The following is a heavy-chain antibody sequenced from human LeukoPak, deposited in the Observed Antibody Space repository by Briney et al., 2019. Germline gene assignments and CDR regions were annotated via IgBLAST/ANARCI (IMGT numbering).Heavy chain of an antibody. CDR3: ARDHYPRYNWFDP. Sequence: PSDTLSLTCTVSGYSISSGYYWGWIRQPPGKGLEWIGSIYHSGSTYYNPSLKSRVTISVDTSKNQFSLKLSSVTAADTAVYYCARDHYPRYNWFDPWGQGTLVTVSS. V-gene: IGHV4-38-2*02. D-gene: IGHD1-26*01. CDR1: GYSISSGYY. J-gene: IGHJ5*02. CDR2: IYHSGST.